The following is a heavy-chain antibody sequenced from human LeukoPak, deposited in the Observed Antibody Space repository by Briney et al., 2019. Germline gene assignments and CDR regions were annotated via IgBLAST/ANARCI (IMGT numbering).Heavy chain of an antibody. CDR1: GGSISSYY. J-gene: IGHJ6*03. CDR2: INHSGST. Sequence: SETLSLTCTVSGGSISSYYWSWIRQPPGKGLEWIGEINHSGSTNYNPSLKSRVTISVDTSKNQFSLKLSSVTAADTAVYYCARDVAVVVVAATEPDYYYYMDVWGKGTTVTVSS. CDR3: ARDVAVVVVAATEPDYYYYMDV. D-gene: IGHD2-15*01. V-gene: IGHV4-34*01.